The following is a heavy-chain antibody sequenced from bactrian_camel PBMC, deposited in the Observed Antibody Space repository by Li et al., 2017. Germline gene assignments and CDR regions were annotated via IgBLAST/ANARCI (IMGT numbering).Heavy chain of an antibody. V-gene: IGHV3S1*01. CDR3: AAMESKMTAAGAGCIGTYDT. D-gene: IGHD1*01. Sequence: HVQLVESGGGSVQAGGSLRLSCAFSGYTYSGHCMGWFRQAPGKEREGVAVIAGSGSPGYADSVKGRFTISRGDAKNVMYLQMTTVKAEDTGMYYCAAMESKMTAAGAGCIGTYDTWGQGTQVTVS. CDR2: VIAGSGSP. J-gene: IGHJ6*01. CDR1: GYTYSGHC.